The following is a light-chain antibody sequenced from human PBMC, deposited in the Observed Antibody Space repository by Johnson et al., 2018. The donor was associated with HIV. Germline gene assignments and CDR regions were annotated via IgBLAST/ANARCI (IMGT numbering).Light chain of an antibody. CDR1: SFNIGINF. J-gene: IGLJ1*01. CDR3: GTWDSRLSVYV. V-gene: IGLV1-51*02. Sequence: QSVLTQPPSVSAAPGQRVTISCSGSSFNIGINFVSWYQQVPGTAPKLLICESNKRPSGIPNRFSGSKSGTSATLGITGLQTGDVADYYCGTWDSRLSVYVFGTGTKVTVL. CDR2: ESN.